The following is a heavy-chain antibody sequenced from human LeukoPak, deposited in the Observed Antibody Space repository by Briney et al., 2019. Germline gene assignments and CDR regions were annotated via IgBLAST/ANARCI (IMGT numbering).Heavy chain of an antibody. V-gene: IGHV4-30-4*08. Sequence: SETLSLTCTVSGGSISSGDYYWSWIRQPPGKGLEWIGYIYYSGSTYYNPSLKSRVTTSVDTSKNQFSLKLSSVTAADTAVYYCARADPLVIAQPPYFQHWGQGTLVTVSS. J-gene: IGHJ1*01. CDR1: GGSISSGDYY. D-gene: IGHD2-21*01. CDR2: IYYSGST. CDR3: ARADPLVIAQPPYFQH.